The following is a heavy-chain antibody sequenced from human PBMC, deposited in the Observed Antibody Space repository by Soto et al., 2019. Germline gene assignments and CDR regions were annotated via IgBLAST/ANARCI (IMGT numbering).Heavy chain of an antibody. Sequence: SETLSLTCAVYGGSFSGYYWSWIRQPPGKGLEWIGEINHSGSTNYNPSLKSRVTISVDTSKNQFSLKLSSVTAADTAVYYCARGLRTIFGVVIIGWFDPWGQGTLVTVSS. J-gene: IGHJ5*02. CDR2: INHSGST. CDR1: GGSFSGYY. CDR3: ARGLRTIFGVVIIGWFDP. D-gene: IGHD3-3*01. V-gene: IGHV4-34*01.